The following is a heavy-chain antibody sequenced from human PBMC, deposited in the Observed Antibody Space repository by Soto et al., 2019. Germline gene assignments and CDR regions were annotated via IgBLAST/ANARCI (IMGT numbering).Heavy chain of an antibody. CDR1: GYIFTAYY. J-gene: IGHJ4*02. V-gene: IGHV1-2*04. Sequence: ASVKGSCKASGYIFTAYYMHWLRQAPGQGLEWMGWINPNSGDTNHTQKFEGWVTMTRDTSINTVYMELSRLRSDDTAVYYCATSRISITVAGETEYCFDYWGQGTPVTVSS. CDR2: INPNSGDT. CDR3: ATSRISITVAGETEYCFDY. D-gene: IGHD6-19*01.